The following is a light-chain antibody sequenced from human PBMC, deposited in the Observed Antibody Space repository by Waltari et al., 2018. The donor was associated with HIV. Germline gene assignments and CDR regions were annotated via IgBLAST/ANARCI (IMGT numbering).Light chain of an antibody. Sequence: EIVLTQSPGTLSLSLGERAAINCKSSQSVLYSFNNKNYLAWFQQKPGQPPKLLIDWASTRESGVPDRFSGSGSGTDFTLTISSLQAEDVAVYYCQQYYSLPITFGQGTRLEIK. V-gene: IGKV4-1*01. J-gene: IGKJ5*01. CDR1: QSVLYSFNNKNY. CDR3: QQYYSLPIT. CDR2: WAS.